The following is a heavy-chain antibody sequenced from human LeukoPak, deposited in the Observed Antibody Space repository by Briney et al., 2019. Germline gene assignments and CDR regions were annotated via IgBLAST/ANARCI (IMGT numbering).Heavy chain of an antibody. CDR2: MNPNSGNT. CDR3: ARAPTTNVYYYYGMDV. V-gene: IGHV1-8*01. J-gene: IGHJ6*02. Sequence: ASVKVSCKASGYTFTSYDINWVRQATGQGLEWMGWMNPNSGNTGYAQKFQGRVTMTRNTSISTAYMELSSLRSEDTAVYYCARAPTTNVYYYYGMDVWGQGTTVTVSS. CDR1: GYTFTSYD.